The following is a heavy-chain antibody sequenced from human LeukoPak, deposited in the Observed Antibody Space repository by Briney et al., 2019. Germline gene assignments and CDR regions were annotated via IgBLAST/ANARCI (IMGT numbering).Heavy chain of an antibody. CDR3: ARDLEGSGSGYLDY. Sequence: PGGSLRLSCAASGFTFSSYAMHWVRQAPGKGLEWVAVISYDGSNKYYADSVKGRFTISRDNSKNTLYLQMNSLRAEDTAVYYCARDLEGSGSGYLDYWGQGTLVTVSS. CDR2: ISYDGSNK. CDR1: GFTFSSYA. J-gene: IGHJ4*02. V-gene: IGHV3-30-3*01. D-gene: IGHD2-15*01.